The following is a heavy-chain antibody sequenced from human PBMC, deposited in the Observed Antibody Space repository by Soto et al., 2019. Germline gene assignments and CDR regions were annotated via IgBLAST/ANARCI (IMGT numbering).Heavy chain of an antibody. V-gene: IGHV1-69*02. Sequence: QVQLVQSGAEVKKPGSSVKVSCKASGGTFSSYTISWVRQAPGQGLEWMGRIIPILGIANYAQKFQGRVTITAHKSTSTAYMELSSLRSEDTAVYYFARKYCSGGSCFHLDAFDIWGQGTMVTVSS. CDR1: GGTFSSYT. CDR2: IIPILGIA. J-gene: IGHJ3*02. D-gene: IGHD2-15*01. CDR3: ARKYCSGGSCFHLDAFDI.